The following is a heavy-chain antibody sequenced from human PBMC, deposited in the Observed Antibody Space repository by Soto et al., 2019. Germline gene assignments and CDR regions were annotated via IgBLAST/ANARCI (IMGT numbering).Heavy chain of an antibody. CDR2: IYYTGTT. V-gene: IGHV4-31*03. Sequence: SETLSLTCTVSGGCISSGGYYRSWIRQHPGKGLEWLGYIYYTGTTYYNPSLESRLTISIDTSNNQVSLKLTSVTAADTAVYYCARDFWSGYGYFDSWGQGALVTVSS. J-gene: IGHJ4*02. CDR1: GGCISSGGYY. D-gene: IGHD3-3*01. CDR3: ARDFWSGYGYFDS.